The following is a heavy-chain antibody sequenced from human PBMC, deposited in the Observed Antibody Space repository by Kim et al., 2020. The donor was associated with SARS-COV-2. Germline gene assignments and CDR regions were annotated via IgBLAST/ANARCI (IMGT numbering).Heavy chain of an antibody. J-gene: IGHJ4*02. D-gene: IGHD2-15*01. CDR3: ANGAVVVVAATRSGTDWWDY. V-gene: IGHV3-23*01. Sequence: RFTISRDNAKNPLYLQMNSLRAEDTAVYYCANGAVVVVAATRSGTDWWDYWGQGTLVTVSS.